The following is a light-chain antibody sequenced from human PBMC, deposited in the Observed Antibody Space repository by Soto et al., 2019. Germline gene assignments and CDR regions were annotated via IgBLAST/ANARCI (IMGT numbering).Light chain of an antibody. CDR3: AAWDDSLNGHVV. CDR2: SNN. J-gene: IGLJ2*01. V-gene: IGLV1-44*01. CDR1: SSNIGSST. Sequence: QAVVTQPPSASGTPGQRVTISCSGSSSNIGSSTVSWYQQLPGTAPKLLIYSNNQRPSGVPDRFSGSKSGTSASLAISGLQSEDEADYYCAAWDDSLNGHVVFGGGTKLTVL.